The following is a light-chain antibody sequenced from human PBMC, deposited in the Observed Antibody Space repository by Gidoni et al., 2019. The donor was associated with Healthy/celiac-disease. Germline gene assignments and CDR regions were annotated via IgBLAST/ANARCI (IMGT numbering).Light chain of an antibody. CDR2: GAS. Sequence: SQSVSSSYLAWYQQKPGQAPRLLIYGASSRATGIPDRFSGSGSGTDFTLTISRLEPEDFAVYYCQQYGSSPLFGQGTKLEIK. CDR3: QQYGSSPL. CDR1: QSVSSSY. J-gene: IGKJ2*01. V-gene: IGKV3-20*01.